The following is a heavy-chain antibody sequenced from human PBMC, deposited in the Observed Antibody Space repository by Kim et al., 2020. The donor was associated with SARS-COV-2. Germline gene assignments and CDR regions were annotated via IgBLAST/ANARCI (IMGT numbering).Heavy chain of an antibody. Sequence: GESLKISCKGSGYSFTSYWISWVRQMPGKGLEWMGRIDPSDSYTNYSPSFQGHVTISADKSISTAYLQWSSLKASDTAMYYCARLGSGAYYDSSGYYWGACDIWGQGKMGTVSS. D-gene: IGHD3-22*01. CDR1: GYSFTSYW. V-gene: IGHV5-10-1*01. J-gene: IGHJ3*02. CDR2: IDPSDSYT. CDR3: ARLGSGAYYDSSGYYWGACDI.